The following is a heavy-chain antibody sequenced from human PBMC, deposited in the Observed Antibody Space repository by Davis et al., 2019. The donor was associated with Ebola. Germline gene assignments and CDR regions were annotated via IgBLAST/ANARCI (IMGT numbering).Heavy chain of an antibody. V-gene: IGHV4-59*01. CDR2: IYYSGTT. CDR1: GGSFSGYY. Sequence: SETLSLTCAVYGGSFSGYYWSWIRQSPGKGLEWIGYIYYSGTTSYNPSLKSRVSISVDTSKNQFSLRLRSVTAADTAVYYCATFVLGYCSGGSCYNYFDDWGQGTLVTVSS. J-gene: IGHJ4*02. CDR3: ATFVLGYCSGGSCYNYFDD. D-gene: IGHD2-15*01.